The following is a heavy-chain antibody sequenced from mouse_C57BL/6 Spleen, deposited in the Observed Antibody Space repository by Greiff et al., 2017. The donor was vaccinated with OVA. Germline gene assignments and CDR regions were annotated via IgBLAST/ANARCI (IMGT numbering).Heavy chain of an antibody. CDR2: INPYNGGT. CDR1: GYTFTDYY. V-gene: IGHV1-19*01. D-gene: IGHD1-1*01. Sequence: VQLQQSGPVLVKPGASVKMSCKASGYTFTDYYMNWVKQSHGKSLEWIGVINPYNGGTSYNQKFKGKATLTVDKSSSTAYMELNSLTSEDSAVYYCARSLRATTVGDYFDYWGQGTTLTVSS. CDR3: ARSLRATTVGDYFDY. J-gene: IGHJ2*01.